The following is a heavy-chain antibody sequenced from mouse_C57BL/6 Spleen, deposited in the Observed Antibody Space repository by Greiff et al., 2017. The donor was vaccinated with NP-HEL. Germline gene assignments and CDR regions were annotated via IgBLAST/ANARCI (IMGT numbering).Heavy chain of an antibody. D-gene: IGHD3-2*02. V-gene: IGHV5-16*01. CDR2: INYDGSST. CDR1: GFTFSDYY. Sequence: EVKLMESEGGLVQPGSSMKLSCTASGFTFSDYYMAWVRQVPEKGLEWVANINYDGSSTYYLDSLKSRFIISRDNAKNILYLQMSSLKSEDTATYYCASEDSSGRFAYWGQGTLVTVSA. CDR3: ASEDSSGRFAY. J-gene: IGHJ3*01.